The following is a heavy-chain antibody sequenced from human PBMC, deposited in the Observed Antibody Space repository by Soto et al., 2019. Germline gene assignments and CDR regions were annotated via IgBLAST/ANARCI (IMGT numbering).Heavy chain of an antibody. CDR3: ARGRSAYDCWSGSNWFDP. V-gene: IGHV4-59*01. CDR2: IYYSGST. CDR1: GGSISSYY. J-gene: IGHJ5*02. Sequence: PSETLSLTCTVSGGSISSYYWSWIRQPPGKGLEWIGYIYYSGSTNYNPSLKSRVTISVDTSKNQFSLKLSSVTAADTAVYYCARGRSAYDCWSGSNWFDPWGQGTLVTVFS. D-gene: IGHD3-3*01.